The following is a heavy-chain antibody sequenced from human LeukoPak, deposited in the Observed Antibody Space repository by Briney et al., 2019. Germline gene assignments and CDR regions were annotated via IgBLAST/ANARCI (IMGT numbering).Heavy chain of an antibody. V-gene: IGHV1-46*01. J-gene: IGHJ6*02. CDR1: GYTCTSYY. Sequence: ASVKVSCKASGYTCTSYYMNWVRQATGQGLEWMGIINPSGGSTSYAQKFQGRVTMTRDTSTSTVYMELSSLRSEDTAVYYCTGVYCGGVCYVRAGYYYGMDVWGQGTTVTVSS. D-gene: IGHD2-21*02. CDR3: TGVYCGGVCYVRAGYYYGMDV. CDR2: INPSGGST.